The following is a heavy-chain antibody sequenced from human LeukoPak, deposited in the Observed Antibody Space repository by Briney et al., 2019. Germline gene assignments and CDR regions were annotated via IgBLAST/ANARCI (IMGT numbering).Heavy chain of an antibody. Sequence: ASVKVSCKASGYTFTGYYMHWVRQAPGQGLEWMGWINPNSGDTNYAQKFQGRVTMTRDTSISTAYMELSRLRSDDTAVYYCARDLLEAAAGTGYYYYYGMDVWGQGTTVTISS. V-gene: IGHV1-2*02. CDR2: INPNSGDT. D-gene: IGHD6-13*01. J-gene: IGHJ6*02. CDR3: ARDLLEAAAGTGYYYYYGMDV. CDR1: GYTFTGYY.